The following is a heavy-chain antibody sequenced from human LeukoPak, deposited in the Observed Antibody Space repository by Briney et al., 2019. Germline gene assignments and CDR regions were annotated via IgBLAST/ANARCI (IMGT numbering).Heavy chain of an antibody. J-gene: IGHJ4*02. D-gene: IGHD1-14*01. V-gene: IGHV1-18*01. Sequence: ASVKVSCKASGYTFISYGISWVRQAPGQGLEWMGWVSGHNGDTNYAQKVQGRVTMTTDTPTSTAYMELRSLRSDDTAVYYCARRAGALNPFDYWGQGTLVTVSS. CDR3: ARRAGALNPFDY. CDR2: VSGHNGDT. CDR1: GYTFISYG.